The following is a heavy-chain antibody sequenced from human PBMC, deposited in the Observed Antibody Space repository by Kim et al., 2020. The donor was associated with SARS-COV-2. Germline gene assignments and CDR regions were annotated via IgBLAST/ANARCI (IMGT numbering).Heavy chain of an antibody. V-gene: IGHV3-48*03. D-gene: IGHD3-9*01. Sequence: DSVKGRFTISRDNAKNSLYLQMNSLRAEDTAVYYCARGFDILTGYLFDYWGQGTLVTVSS. J-gene: IGHJ4*02. CDR3: ARGFDILTGYLFDY.